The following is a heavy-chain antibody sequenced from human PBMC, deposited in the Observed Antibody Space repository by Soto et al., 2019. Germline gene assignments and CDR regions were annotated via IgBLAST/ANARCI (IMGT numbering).Heavy chain of an antibody. J-gene: IGHJ5*02. CDR3: ARDSPGGFNWFDP. CDR2: ISSSGSAL. V-gene: IGHV3-11*01. CDR1: GFPFSDYY. D-gene: IGHD3-16*01. Sequence: GGSLRLSGAASGFPFSDYYMTWIRQAPGKGLEWVSYISSSGSALQYADSVKGRFTISRDNARNSVFLQMNSLRVEDTAMYYCARDSPGGFNWFDPWGQGTLVTVSS.